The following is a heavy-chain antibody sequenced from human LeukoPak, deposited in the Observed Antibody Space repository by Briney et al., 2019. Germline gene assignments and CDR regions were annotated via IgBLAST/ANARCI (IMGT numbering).Heavy chain of an antibody. Sequence: ASVKVSCKASGYTFTGYYMHWVRQATGQGLEWMGWINPNSGGTNYAQKFQGRVTITADESTSTAYMELSSLRSEDTAVYYCARALGDSSLYDYWGQGTLVTVSS. J-gene: IGHJ4*02. CDR1: GYTFTGYY. CDR2: INPNSGGT. D-gene: IGHD3-22*01. CDR3: ARALGDSSLYDY. V-gene: IGHV1-2*02.